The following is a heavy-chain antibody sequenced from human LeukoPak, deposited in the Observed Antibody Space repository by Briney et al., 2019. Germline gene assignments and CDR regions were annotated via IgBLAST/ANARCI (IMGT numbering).Heavy chain of an antibody. CDR1: GFTFSSYA. Sequence: GGSLRLSCAASGFTFSSYAMSWVRQAPGKGLEWVAVISYDGSNKYYADSVKGRFTISRDNSKNTLYLQMNSLRAEDTAVYYCAKDTVRVRQWLVRGYYYYYGMDVWGQGTTVTVSS. CDR2: ISYDGSNK. J-gene: IGHJ6*02. D-gene: IGHD6-19*01. CDR3: AKDTVRVRQWLVRGYYYYYGMDV. V-gene: IGHV3-30*18.